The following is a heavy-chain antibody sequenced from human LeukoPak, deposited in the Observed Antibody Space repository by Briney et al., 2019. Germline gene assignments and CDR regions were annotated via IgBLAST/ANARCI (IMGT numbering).Heavy chain of an antibody. CDR3: AGRYCSGGRCSGGLDY. D-gene: IGHD2-15*01. J-gene: IGHJ4*02. CDR2: ISYDGISK. Sequence: GGSLRLSCAASGFTFSNYAMHWVRQAPGKGLEWVAVISYDGISKLYADSVKGRFTISRDNSKNTLYLQMNSLRAEDTAVYYCAGRYCSGGRCSGGLDYWGQGTLVTVSS. V-gene: IGHV3-30-3*01. CDR1: GFTFSNYA.